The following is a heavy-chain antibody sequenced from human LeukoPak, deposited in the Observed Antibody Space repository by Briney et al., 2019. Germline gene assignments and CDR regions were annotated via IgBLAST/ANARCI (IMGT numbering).Heavy chain of an antibody. CDR2: IWHDGSNT. D-gene: IGHD2-21*01. Sequence: GGSLRLSCAASGFTFNTYGMNWVRQAPGKGLEWVAVIWHDGSNTHYADSVKGRFTISRDNSKNALYLQMNSLRAEDTAVYYCARDATQIQVWFDGYSDHWGQGTLVTVSS. CDR3: ARDATQIQVWFDGYSDH. CDR1: GFTFNTYG. V-gene: IGHV3-33*01. J-gene: IGHJ4*02.